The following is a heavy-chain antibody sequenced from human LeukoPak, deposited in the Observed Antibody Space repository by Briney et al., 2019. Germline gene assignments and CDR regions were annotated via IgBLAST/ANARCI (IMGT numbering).Heavy chain of an antibody. D-gene: IGHD3-10*01. CDR2: INPNSGGA. J-gene: IGHJ4*02. CDR3: XXXXXXXAPMVHFDY. V-gene: IGHV1-2*02. Sequence: ASVKVSCTASGYTFTDYYMHWVRQAPGQGLEWMGWINPNSGGANYAQKFQDRVTMTTDTSVSTAYMELSRLRSDDTAMFFCXXXXXXXAPMVHFDYWGQGTLVTVSS. CDR1: GYTFTDYY.